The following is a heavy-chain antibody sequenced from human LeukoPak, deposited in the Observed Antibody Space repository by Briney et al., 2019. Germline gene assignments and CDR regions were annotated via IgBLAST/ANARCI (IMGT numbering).Heavy chain of an antibody. V-gene: IGHV4-59*01. CDR2: IYYSGST. J-gene: IGHJ4*02. D-gene: IGHD3-22*01. CDR3: ARADSSGYPFDY. Sequence: SETLSLTCTVSGGSISSNYWSWIRQPPGKGLEWVGYIYYSGSTNYNPSLKSRVTISVDTSKNQFSLKLSSVTAADTAVYYCARADSSGYPFDYWGQGTLVTVSS. CDR1: GGSISSNY.